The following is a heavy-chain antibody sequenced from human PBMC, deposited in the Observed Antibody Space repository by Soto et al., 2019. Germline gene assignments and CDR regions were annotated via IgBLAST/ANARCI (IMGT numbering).Heavy chain of an antibody. CDR1: GFSLSTSGVG. Sequence: QITLKESGPTLVKPTQTLTLTCTFSGFSLSTSGVGVGWIRQPPGKALEWLALIYWDDDKRYSPSLKSRLTITKDTSKNQVVLTMTNMDPVDTATYYCAHRRVGDYIRRHGMDVWGQGTTVTVSS. V-gene: IGHV2-5*02. CDR2: IYWDDDK. CDR3: AHRRVGDYIRRHGMDV. D-gene: IGHD4-17*01. J-gene: IGHJ6*02.